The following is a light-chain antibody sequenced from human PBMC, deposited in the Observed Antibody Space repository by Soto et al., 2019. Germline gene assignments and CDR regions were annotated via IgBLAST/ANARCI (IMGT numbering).Light chain of an antibody. CDR3: SSYASSSTPCV. Sequence: QSVLTQPASVSGSPGQSITISCTGTSSDVGGYNSVSWYQHHPGKAPKLMIYDVSNRPSGVSNRFSCSKSGNTASLTISGLQAEDEADYYCSSYASSSTPCVFGTGTKLTVL. J-gene: IGLJ1*01. V-gene: IGLV2-14*03. CDR2: DVS. CDR1: SSDVGGYNS.